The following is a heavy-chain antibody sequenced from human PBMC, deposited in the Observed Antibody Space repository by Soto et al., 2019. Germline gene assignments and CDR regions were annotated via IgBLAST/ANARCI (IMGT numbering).Heavy chain of an antibody. Sequence: SETLSLTCTVSGGSISSYYWSWIRQPPGKGLEWIGYIYYSGSTNYNPSLKSRVTISVDTSKNQFSLKLSSVTAADTAVYYCARHTPHDPNLDYWGQGTLVTVSS. J-gene: IGHJ4*02. V-gene: IGHV4-59*08. CDR1: GGSISSYY. CDR2: IYYSGST. CDR3: ARHTPHDPNLDY.